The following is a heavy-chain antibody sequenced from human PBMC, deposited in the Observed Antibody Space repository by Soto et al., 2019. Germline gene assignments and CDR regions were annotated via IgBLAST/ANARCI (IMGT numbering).Heavy chain of an antibody. CDR1: GFTFSSYA. Sequence: GGSLRLSCAASGFTFSSYAMSWVRQAPGKGLEWASAISGSGGSTYYADSVKGRFTISRDNSKNTLYLQMNSLRAEDTAVYYCAKDPSSYSSSWYFDYWGQGTLVTVSS. CDR3: AKDPSSYSSSWYFDY. D-gene: IGHD6-13*01. CDR2: ISGSGGST. J-gene: IGHJ4*02. V-gene: IGHV3-23*01.